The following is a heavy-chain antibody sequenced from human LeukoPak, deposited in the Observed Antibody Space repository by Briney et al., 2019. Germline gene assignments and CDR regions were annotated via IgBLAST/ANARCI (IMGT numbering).Heavy chain of an antibody. V-gene: IGHV4-34*01. CDR1: GGSFSGYY. Sequence: NPSETLSLTCAVYGGSFSGYYWSWIRQPPGKGLEWIGEINHSGSTNYNPSLKSRVTISVDTSKNQFSLKLSSVTAADTAVYYCARGRRGYSYGHSVSYYFDYWGQGTLVTVSS. CDR2: INHSGST. CDR3: ARGRRGYSYGHSVSYYFDY. J-gene: IGHJ4*02. D-gene: IGHD5-18*01.